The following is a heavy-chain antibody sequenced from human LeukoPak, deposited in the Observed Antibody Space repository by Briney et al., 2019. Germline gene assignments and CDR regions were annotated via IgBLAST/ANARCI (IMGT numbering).Heavy chain of an antibody. J-gene: IGHJ3*02. CDR1: GFTVSSNY. V-gene: IGHV3-53*05. Sequence: GGSLRPSCAASGFTVSSNYMSWVRQAPGKGLEWVSVIYSGGSTYYADSVKGRFTISRDNSKDTLYLQMNSLRPEDSAVYYCARDLDTYVVLTAYDTFDIWGQGTMVTVSS. CDR3: ARDLDTYVVLTAYDTFDI. CDR2: IYSGGST. D-gene: IGHD2-21*02.